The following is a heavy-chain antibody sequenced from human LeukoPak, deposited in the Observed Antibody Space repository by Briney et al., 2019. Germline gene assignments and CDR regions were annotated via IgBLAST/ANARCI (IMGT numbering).Heavy chain of an antibody. CDR2: IYHSGST. D-gene: IGHD3-22*01. CDR3: ARGNDSSGYYPYYFDY. V-gene: IGHV4-30-2*01. CDR1: GGSISSGGYS. J-gene: IGHJ4*02. Sequence: PSETLSLTCAVSGGSISSGGYSWSWIRQPPGKGLEWIGYIYHSGSTYYNPSLKSRVTISVDRSKNQFSLRLSSVTAADTAVYYCARGNDSSGYYPYYFDYWGQGTLVTVSS.